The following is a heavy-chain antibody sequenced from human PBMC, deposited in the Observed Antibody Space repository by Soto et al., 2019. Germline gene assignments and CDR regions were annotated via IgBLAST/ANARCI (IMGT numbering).Heavy chain of an antibody. V-gene: IGHV1-69*01. CDR2: IIPIFGTA. CDR3: ASKWFGELSPDLYGMDV. Sequence: QVQLVQSGAEVKKPGSSVKVSCKASGGTFSSYAISWVRQAPGQGLEWMGGIIPIFGTANYAQKFQGRVTITADESTSTAYMELSSLRSEDTAVYYCASKWFGELSPDLYGMDVWGQGTTVTGSS. CDR1: GGTFSSYA. D-gene: IGHD3-10*01. J-gene: IGHJ6*02.